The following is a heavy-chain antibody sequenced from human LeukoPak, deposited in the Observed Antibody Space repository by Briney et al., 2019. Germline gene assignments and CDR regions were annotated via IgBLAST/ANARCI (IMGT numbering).Heavy chain of an antibody. D-gene: IGHD6-13*01. CDR2: IHHSGST. J-gene: IGHJ5*02. Sequence: NPSETLSLTCAVYGGSLNGYYWSWIRQPPGKRLEWIGEIHHSGSTQYNPSLKSRVTISLDTSKKQFSLKLTSLTAADTAFYYCARYGMAAEGIWWFDPWGQGTLVTVSS. CDR3: ARYGMAAEGIWWFDP. V-gene: IGHV4-34*01. CDR1: GGSLNGYY.